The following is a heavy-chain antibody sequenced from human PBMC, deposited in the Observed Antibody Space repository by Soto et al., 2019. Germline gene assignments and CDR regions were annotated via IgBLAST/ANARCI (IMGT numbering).Heavy chain of an antibody. V-gene: IGHV2-70*01. CDR1: GFSLSTSGMC. D-gene: IGHD6-19*01. CDR3: ARIPRLAVAGLYYYYYGMGV. CDR2: IDWGDDK. J-gene: IGHJ6*02. Sequence: SGPTLVNPTQTLTLTRTFSGFSLSTSGMCVSWIRQPPGKALEWLALIDWGDDKYYSTSLKTRLTISKDTSKNQVVLTMTNMDPVDTATYYCARIPRLAVAGLYYYYYGMGVWGQGTTVTV.